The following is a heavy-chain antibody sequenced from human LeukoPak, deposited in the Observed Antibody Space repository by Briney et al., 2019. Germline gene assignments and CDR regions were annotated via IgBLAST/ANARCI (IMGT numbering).Heavy chain of an antibody. Sequence: GASVKVSCKASGGTFSSYAISWVRQAPGQGLEWMGGIIPIFGTANYAQKFQGRVTITTEESTSTAYMELSSLRSEDTAVYYCARPIWSGPLVHAFDIWGQGTMVTVSS. CDR1: GGTFSSYA. V-gene: IGHV1-69*05. J-gene: IGHJ3*02. CDR3: ARPIWSGPLVHAFDI. CDR2: IIPIFGTA. D-gene: IGHD3-3*01.